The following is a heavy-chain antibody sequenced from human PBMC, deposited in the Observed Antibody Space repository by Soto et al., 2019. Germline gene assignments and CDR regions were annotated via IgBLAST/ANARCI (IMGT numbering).Heavy chain of an antibody. V-gene: IGHV4-39*01. CDR1: GGSISSSSYY. J-gene: IGHJ4*02. Sequence: SETLSLTCTVSGGSISSSSYYWGLIRQPPGKGLEWIGSIYYSGSTYYNPSLKSRVTISVDTSKNQSSLKLSSVTAADTAVYYCARLIRNLRCVDYWGQGTLVTVSS. CDR2: IYYSGST. CDR3: ARLIRNLRCVDY. D-gene: IGHD4-17*01.